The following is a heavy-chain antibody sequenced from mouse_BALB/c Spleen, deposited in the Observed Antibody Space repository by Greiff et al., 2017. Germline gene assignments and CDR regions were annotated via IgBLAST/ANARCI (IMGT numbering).Heavy chain of an antibody. D-gene: IGHD1-1*02. V-gene: IGHV1-15*01. CDR2: IDPETGGT. CDR3: TRGGLFYGPSFAY. J-gene: IGHJ3*01. Sequence: QVQLQQSGAELVRPGASVTLSCKASGYTFTDYEMHWVKQTPVHGLEWIGAIDPETGGTAYNQKFKGKATLTADKSSSTAYMELRSLTSEDSAVYYCTRGGLFYGPSFAYWGLGTLVTVSA. CDR1: GYTFTDYE.